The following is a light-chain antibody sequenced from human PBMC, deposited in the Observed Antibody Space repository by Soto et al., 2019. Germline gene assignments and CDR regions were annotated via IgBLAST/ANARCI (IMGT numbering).Light chain of an antibody. CDR2: GAS. CDR1: QSLTMW. Sequence: TQSPSTLSASVGDRVTITCRASQSLTMWLAWYQQKPGQAPRLLIYGASGRATGIPDRFSGSGSGTDFTLTISRLEPEDFAVYYCQQYGSSPIFTFGPGTKVDIK. CDR3: QQYGSSPIFT. J-gene: IGKJ3*01. V-gene: IGKV3-20*01.